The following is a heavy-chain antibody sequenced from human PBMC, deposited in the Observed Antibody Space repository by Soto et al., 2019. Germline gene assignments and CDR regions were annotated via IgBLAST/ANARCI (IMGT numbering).Heavy chain of an antibody. D-gene: IGHD6-13*01. CDR3: AKEYGSTWIDH. CDR2: MSYDGTKQ. Sequence: GSLRLSCAASGFTFSTYGMHWVRQAPGKGLEWVAAMSYDGTKQYYVDSVKGRFTISRDNSRNTLFLQLNSLRDEDTAVYYCAKEYGSTWIDHWGQGTQVTVLL. CDR1: GFTFSTYG. J-gene: IGHJ4*02. V-gene: IGHV3-30*18.